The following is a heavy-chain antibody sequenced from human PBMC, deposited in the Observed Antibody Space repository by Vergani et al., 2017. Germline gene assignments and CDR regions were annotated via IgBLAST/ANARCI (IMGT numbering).Heavy chain of an antibody. D-gene: IGHD3-3*01. CDR3: ARTYYDFWSGYPNWFDP. CDR2: IYYSGST. Sequence: QVQLPESGPGLVKPSETLSLPCTVSGGSLSSYYWRWIRQPPGKGLEWIGYIYYSGSTNYNPSLKSRVTISVDTSKNQFSLKLSSVTAADTAVYYCARTYYDFWSGYPNWFDPWGQGTLVTVSS. J-gene: IGHJ5*02. CDR1: GGSLSSYY. V-gene: IGHV4-59*01.